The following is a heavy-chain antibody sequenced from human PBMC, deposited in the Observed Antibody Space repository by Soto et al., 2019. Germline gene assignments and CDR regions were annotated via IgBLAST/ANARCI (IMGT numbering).Heavy chain of an antibody. J-gene: IGHJ4*02. CDR3: AREWENKSKHSRGGYDDF. D-gene: IGHD6-19*01. V-gene: IGHV1-18*01. CDR2: ISGYSGHT. Sequence: QVQLVQSGAEVKKPGASVKVSCKASGYTFSSYGISWVRQAPGQGLEWMGWISGYSGHTYYAQKFQGRVTMTTDTSTKTVKRKLRSWRSDDRAVYYCAREWENKSKHSRGGYDDFGGQETLAPVSS. CDR1: GYTFSSYG.